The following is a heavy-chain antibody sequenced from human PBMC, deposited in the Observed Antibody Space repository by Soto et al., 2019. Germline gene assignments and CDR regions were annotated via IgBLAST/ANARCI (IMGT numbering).Heavy chain of an antibody. D-gene: IGHD3-16*02. CDR3: ARDHKAKRSYDYVWGSYRHYYYYYGMDV. CDR1: GGSISSSNW. CDR2: IYHSGST. J-gene: IGHJ6*02. V-gene: IGHV4-4*02. Sequence: SETLSLTFAVSGGSISSSNWWSWVRQPSGKGLEWIGEIYHSGSTNYNPSLKSRVTISVDKSKNQFSLKLSSVTAADTAVYYCARDHKAKRSYDYVWGSYRHYYYYYGMDVWGQGTTVTVSS.